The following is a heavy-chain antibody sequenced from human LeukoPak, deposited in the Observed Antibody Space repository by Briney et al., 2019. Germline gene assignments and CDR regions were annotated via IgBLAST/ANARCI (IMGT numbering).Heavy chain of an antibody. CDR2: ISGSGGST. Sequence: PGGSLGLSCAASGFTFSSYAMSWVRQAPGKGLEWVSAISGSGGSTYYADSVKGRFTISRDNSKNTLYLQMNSLRAEDTAVYYCAKLRGSGSYYIRGYYFDYWGQGTLVTVSS. V-gene: IGHV3-23*01. J-gene: IGHJ4*02. D-gene: IGHD3-10*01. CDR3: AKLRGSGSYYIRGYYFDY. CDR1: GFTFSSYA.